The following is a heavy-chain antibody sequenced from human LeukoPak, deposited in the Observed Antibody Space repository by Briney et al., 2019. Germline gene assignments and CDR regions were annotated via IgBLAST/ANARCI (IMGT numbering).Heavy chain of an antibody. V-gene: IGHV3-23*01. CDR2: ISGSGGST. J-gene: IGHJ5*02. D-gene: IGHD1-26*01. CDR3: ANVGGSYAGTHDNWFDP. Sequence: GGSLRLSCAASGLTFSSYAMSSVRQAPGKGLEWVSAISGSGGSTSYADSVKGRFTISRDNPKNTLYLQMHSLRAEDTAVYCCANVGGSYAGTHDNWFDPWGQGTLVTVSS. CDR1: GLTFSSYA.